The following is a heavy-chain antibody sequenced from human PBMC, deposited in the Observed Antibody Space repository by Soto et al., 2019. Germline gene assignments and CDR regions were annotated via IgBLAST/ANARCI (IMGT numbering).Heavy chain of an antibody. Sequence: GGSLRLSCAASGLNFEKCSMNWVRQPPGKGPEWLASISPSSTYIRYADSVKGRFTISRDNARNSLSLQMMNLRADDTAIYYCATDTGDVEVVPATTWGQGTLVTVSS. CDR2: ISPSSTYI. J-gene: IGHJ4*02. CDR3: ATDTGDVEVVPATT. V-gene: IGHV3-21*04. CDR1: GLNFEKCS. D-gene: IGHD2-15*01.